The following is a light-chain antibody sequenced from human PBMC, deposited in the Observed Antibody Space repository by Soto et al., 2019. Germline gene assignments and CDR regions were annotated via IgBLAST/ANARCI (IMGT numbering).Light chain of an antibody. V-gene: IGKV3-11*01. CDR3: QQRSNWPGT. J-gene: IGKJ1*01. CDR2: DAS. CDR1: QSVRNS. Sequence: EIVLTQSPATLSLSPGERATLACWASQSVRNSLAWYQQQPGQAPRLLIYDASNRATGIPARFSGSGSGTDFTLTISSLEPKDFAVYYCQQRSNWPGTFGQGTKVDI.